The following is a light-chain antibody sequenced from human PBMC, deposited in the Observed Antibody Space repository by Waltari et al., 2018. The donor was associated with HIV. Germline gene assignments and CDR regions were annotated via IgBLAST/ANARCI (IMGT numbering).Light chain of an antibody. CDR2: CAA. Sequence: DIVMTQSPDSLVVSLGERATIKCKSSQSVLYSSYNKNDLDCYQQKQGHPPKLLVYCAATRESGFTDRFSGSGSATDFTHSLSSLHAEDVAVYYCHQYHTTPHVTFGRGTKVEIK. CDR3: HQYHTTPHVT. CDR1: QSVLYSSYNKND. V-gene: IGKV4-1*01. J-gene: IGKJ1*01.